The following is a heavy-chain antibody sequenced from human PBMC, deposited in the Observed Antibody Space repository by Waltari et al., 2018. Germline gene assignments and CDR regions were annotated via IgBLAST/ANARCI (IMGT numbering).Heavy chain of an antibody. CDR1: GFTVNDNY. V-gene: IGHV3-66*02. D-gene: IGHD2-2*01. CDR2: IYSGGPT. J-gene: IGHJ4*02. Sequence: EVQLVESGGGLVQPGGSLRLSCAASGFTVNDNYMTWVRQAPGKGLEWVSVIYSGGPTYYADSVKGRFTISRDNSKNTLYLQMNSLRVEDTAVYYCARAVVPAVIDCWGQGTLVTVSS. CDR3: ARAVVPAVIDC.